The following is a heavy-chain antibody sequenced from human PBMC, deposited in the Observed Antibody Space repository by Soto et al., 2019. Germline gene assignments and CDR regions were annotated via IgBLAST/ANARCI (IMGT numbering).Heavy chain of an antibody. Sequence: SEPLSLTCTVSGGSIYSYYGSWIGQPPEKGLEWIGSIYYSGSTNYNPSLKSRVTISIDTSKNQFSLRLSSVTAADTAVYYCARALVFSWSGIYYFDYWGQGALVTVSS. CDR2: IYYSGST. D-gene: IGHD3-3*01. CDR1: GGSIYSYY. CDR3: ARALVFSWSGIYYFDY. J-gene: IGHJ4*02. V-gene: IGHV4-59*01.